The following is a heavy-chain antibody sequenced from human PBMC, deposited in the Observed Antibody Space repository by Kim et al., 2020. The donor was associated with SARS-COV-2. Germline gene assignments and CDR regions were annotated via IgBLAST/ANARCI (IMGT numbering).Heavy chain of an antibody. J-gene: IGHJ4*02. V-gene: IGHV4-31*02. D-gene: IGHD3-10*01. Sequence: LKSRVTISVDTSKNQFSLKLSSVTAADTAVYYCAGFISMVRGEQPRYFDYWGQGTLVTVSS. CDR3: AGFISMVRGEQPRYFDY.